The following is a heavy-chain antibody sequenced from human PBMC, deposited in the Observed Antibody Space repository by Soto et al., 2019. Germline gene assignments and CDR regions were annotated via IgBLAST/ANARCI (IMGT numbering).Heavy chain of an antibody. CDR1: GSTFTGYY. CDR2: INPNSGGT. Sequence: ASVKVSCKASGSTFTGYYMHWVRQAPGQGLEWMGWINPNSGGTNYAQKFQGRVTMTRDTSISTAYMELSRLRSDDTAVYYCARWPAYYDILTGYPPSYYYYGMDVWGQGTTVTVSS. D-gene: IGHD3-9*01. V-gene: IGHV1-2*02. CDR3: ARWPAYYDILTGYPPSYYYYGMDV. J-gene: IGHJ6*02.